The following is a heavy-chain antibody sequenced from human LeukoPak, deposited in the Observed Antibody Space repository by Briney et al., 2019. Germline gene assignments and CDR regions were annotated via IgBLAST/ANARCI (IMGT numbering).Heavy chain of an antibody. CDR1: GFTFSTYA. J-gene: IGHJ4*02. CDR2: ISGNGGST. CDR3: AKDRSPLEYRRYYGDGNFDY. V-gene: IGHV3-23*01. D-gene: IGHD4-17*01. Sequence: PGGSLRLSCAASGFTFSTYAMNWVRQAPGKGLEWVSAISGNGGSTYFADSVKGRFTISRDNSKNTLYLQMNSLRAEDTAVYYCAKDRSPLEYRRYYGDGNFDYWGQGTLVTVSS.